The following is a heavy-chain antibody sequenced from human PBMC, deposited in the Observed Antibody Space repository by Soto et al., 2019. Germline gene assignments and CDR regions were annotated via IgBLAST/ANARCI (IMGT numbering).Heavy chain of an antibody. CDR3: AKPYFDFWSGYYAAAKDDAFDI. CDR1: VFTFSIHA. D-gene: IGHD3-3*01. Sequence: GSLRLACEALVFTFSIHAMTWVGQAPGTGVDWVAVISGNGRITHYADSVKGRFTVDRDDSKNTLYLQMNTLRAEDTALYYYAKPYFDFWSGYYAAAKDDAFDIWAQGTMVTVSS. CDR2: ISGNGRIT. V-gene: IGHV3-23*01. J-gene: IGHJ3*02.